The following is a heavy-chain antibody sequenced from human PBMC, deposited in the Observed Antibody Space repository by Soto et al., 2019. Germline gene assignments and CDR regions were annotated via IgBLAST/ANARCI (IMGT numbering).Heavy chain of an antibody. J-gene: IGHJ4*02. CDR1: GYTFNMYY. Sequence: QVQLVQSGAEVRNPGASVKLSCKASGYTFNMYYMHWVRQAPGQGLEWMGVINPNGDTTTHAQRFQGRLTMTRDTSTSTVYMDLTSLRSEDTAVYYCAREGAAAARMFDNWGQGTLVTVSS. CDR2: INPNGDTT. CDR3: AREGAAAARMFDN. V-gene: IGHV1-46*02. D-gene: IGHD6-13*01.